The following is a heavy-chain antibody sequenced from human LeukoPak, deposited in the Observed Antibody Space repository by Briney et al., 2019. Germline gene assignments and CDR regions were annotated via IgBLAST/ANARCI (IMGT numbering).Heavy chain of an antibody. CDR3: AGGSGSSDY. Sequence: SETLSLTCTVSGGSISSYYWRWIRQPPGKGLEWIGYIYYIGSTNYNPSLKSLVTIPLDTSKNQCSPRLWSVTAADTAVYYCAGGSGSSDYWGQGTLVTVSS. V-gene: IGHV4-59*01. CDR1: GGSISSYY. CDR2: IYYIGST. J-gene: IGHJ4*02. D-gene: IGHD1-26*01.